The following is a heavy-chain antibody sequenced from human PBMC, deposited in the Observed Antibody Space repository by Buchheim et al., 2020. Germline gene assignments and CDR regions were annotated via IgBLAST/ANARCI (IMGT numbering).Heavy chain of an antibody. D-gene: IGHD2-15*01. J-gene: IGHJ6*02. CDR3: ARATHCSGGTCYSYYYYSNMDV. V-gene: IGHV3-30*03. CDR1: GFTFSSYG. CDR2: ISYDGGNK. Sequence: QVHLVESGGGVVQPGRSLRLSCAASGFTFSSYGMHWVRQAPGKGLECVAVISYDGGNKYYADSVKGRFTIYRDKSKNTLYLQMNSLRAEDTAVYYCARATHCSGGTCYSYYYYSNMDVWGQGTT.